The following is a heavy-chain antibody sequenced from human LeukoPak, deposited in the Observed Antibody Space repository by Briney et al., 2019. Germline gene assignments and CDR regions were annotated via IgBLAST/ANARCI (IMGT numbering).Heavy chain of an antibody. CDR1: GFTSSSYA. D-gene: IGHD1-26*01. J-gene: IGHJ4*02. CDR2: ITTNGDKT. V-gene: IGHV3-64*01. CDR3: ARGGATTLFDY. Sequence: PGGSLRLSCAASGFTSSSYAMHWVRQAPGKGLEHVSAITTNGDKTYYGNSVKGRFTISRDNSKNTLYLQMGSLRIEDMAVYYCARGGATTLFDYWGQGTLVTVSS.